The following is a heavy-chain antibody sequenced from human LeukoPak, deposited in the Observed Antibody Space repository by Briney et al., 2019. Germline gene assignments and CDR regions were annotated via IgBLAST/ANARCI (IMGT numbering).Heavy chain of an antibody. D-gene: IGHD3-22*01. J-gene: IGHJ4*02. CDR2: NYWNDDK. CDR1: GFSLSTSGVG. V-gene: IGHV2-5*01. CDR3: AHSTYDSTGYYYFDY. Sequence: SGPTLVNPTQTLTLTCTFSGFSLSTSGVGVGWIRQPPGKALEWLAFNYWNDDKRYSPSLKGRLTITKDTSKNQVVLTMTNMDPVDTATHYCAHSTYDSTGYYYFDYWGQGTLVTVSS.